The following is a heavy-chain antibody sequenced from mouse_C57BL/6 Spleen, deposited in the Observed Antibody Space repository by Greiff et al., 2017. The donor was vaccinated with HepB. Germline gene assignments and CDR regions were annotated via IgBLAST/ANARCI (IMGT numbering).Heavy chain of an antibody. CDR3: ARRVDGYYYAMDY. CDR1: GFTFSDYG. CDR2: ISSGSSTI. Sequence: VQLKESGGGLVKPGGSLKLSCAASGFTFSDYGMHWVRQAPEKGLEWVAYISSGSSTIYYADTVKGRFTISRDNAKNTLFLQMTSLRSEDTAMYYCARRVDGYYYAMDYWGQGTSVTVSS. J-gene: IGHJ4*01. V-gene: IGHV5-17*01. D-gene: IGHD2-3*01.